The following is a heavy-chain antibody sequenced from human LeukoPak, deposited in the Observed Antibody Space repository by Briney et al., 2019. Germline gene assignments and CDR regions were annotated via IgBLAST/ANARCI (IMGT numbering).Heavy chain of an antibody. CDR1: GGSINNYY. V-gene: IGHV4-4*07. CDR3: ARDSIGISAVGTN. J-gene: IGHJ4*02. D-gene: IGHD6-13*01. Sequence: SETLSLTCTVSGGSINNYYWSWIRQPAGKGLEWIGRMYSSGSTIDNNYNPSLKSRATMSLDTSKNKISLKLSSVTAADTAIYYCARDSIGISAVGTNWGQGTLVTVSS. CDR2: MYSSGSTIDN.